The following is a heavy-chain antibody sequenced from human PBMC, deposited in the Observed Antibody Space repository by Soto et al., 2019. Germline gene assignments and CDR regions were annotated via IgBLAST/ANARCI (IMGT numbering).Heavy chain of an antibody. V-gene: IGHV3-74*03. CDR1: GPTFRSYW. Sequence: GGSLRLSCAASGPTFRSYWMHWVRQAPGKGLVWVSRINTDGSVAMYVESVKGRFTISRDTAKNTLYLHMNSLRAEDTAVYYCVRDMQLWRLDSWGQGT. J-gene: IGHJ4*02. CDR3: VRDMQLWRLDS. CDR2: INTDGSVA. D-gene: IGHD2-21*01.